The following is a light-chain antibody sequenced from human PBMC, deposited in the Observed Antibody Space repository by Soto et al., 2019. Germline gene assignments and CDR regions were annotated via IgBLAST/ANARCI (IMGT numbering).Light chain of an antibody. CDR1: SSDVGGY. J-gene: IGLJ2*01. Sequence: QSALTQPASVSGSPGQSITISCTGTSSDVGGYVSWYQQHPGKAPKLMFYEASHRPSGVSNRFSGSKSGNTASLTISGLQAEDEADYYCSSYTSSSTPYVVFGGGTKLTVL. V-gene: IGLV2-14*01. CDR2: EAS. CDR3: SSYTSSSTPYVV.